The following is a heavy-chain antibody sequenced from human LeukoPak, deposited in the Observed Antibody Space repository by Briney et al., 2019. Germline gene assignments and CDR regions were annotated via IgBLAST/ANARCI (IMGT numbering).Heavy chain of an antibody. CDR2: IKQDGSEK. V-gene: IGHV3-7*04. CDR1: GFTFSSYW. J-gene: IGHJ4*02. Sequence: GGSLRLSCAASGFTFSSYWMTWVRQAPGKGLEWVANIKQDGSEKYHVDSVKGRFTVFRDNAKNSLYLQVNSLRAEDTAVYYCARDRRCSGGSCYYFDYWGQGTLVTVSS. CDR3: ARDRRCSGGSCYYFDY. D-gene: IGHD2-15*01.